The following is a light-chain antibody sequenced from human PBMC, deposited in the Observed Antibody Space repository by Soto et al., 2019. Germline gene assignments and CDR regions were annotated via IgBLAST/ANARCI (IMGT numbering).Light chain of an antibody. CDR2: GTS. CDR3: LQDYDYPRT. J-gene: IGKJ1*01. Sequence: AIQMTQSPSSLSASVGDRVTITCRASQGIRADLGWYQQKPGEAPKLLIYGTSTLHTEVPSRFSGSGSGADFTLTISSLQPADFATYYCLQDYDYPRTFGQGTKVEIK. V-gene: IGKV1-6*01. CDR1: QGIRAD.